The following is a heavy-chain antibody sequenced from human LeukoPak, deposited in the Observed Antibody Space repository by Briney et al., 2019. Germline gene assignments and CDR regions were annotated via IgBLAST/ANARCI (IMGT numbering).Heavy chain of an antibody. CDR3: ARVSPNTATTLQYFDY. D-gene: IGHD4-17*01. Sequence: GGSLRLSCAASGFTFSSYWMSWVRQAPGKGLEWVANIKQDGSEKYYVDSVKGRFTISRDNAKNSLYLQMNSPRAKDTAVYYCARVSPNTATTLQYFDYWGQGTLVTVSS. V-gene: IGHV3-7*01. CDR1: GFTFSSYW. CDR2: IKQDGSEK. J-gene: IGHJ4*02.